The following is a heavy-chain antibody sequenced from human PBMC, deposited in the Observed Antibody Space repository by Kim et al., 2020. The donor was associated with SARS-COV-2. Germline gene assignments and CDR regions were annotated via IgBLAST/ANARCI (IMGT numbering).Heavy chain of an antibody. Sequence: SETLSLTCAVSGGSISSSNWWSWVRQPPGKGLEWIGEIYHSGSTNYNPSLKSRVTISVDKSKNQFYLKLSSVTAADTAVYYCATHWGYDYVWGSYRYENWYFDLWGRDTLVTVSS. CDR3: ATHWGYDYVWGSYRYENWYFDL. D-gene: IGHD3-16*02. J-gene: IGHJ2*01. CDR2: IYHSGST. V-gene: IGHV4-4*02. CDR1: GGSISSSNW.